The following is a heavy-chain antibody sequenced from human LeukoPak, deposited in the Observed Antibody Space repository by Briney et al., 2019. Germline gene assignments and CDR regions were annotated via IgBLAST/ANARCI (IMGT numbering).Heavy chain of an antibody. CDR3: AINKGGYCSSTSCHGRRNWFDP. CDR1: GGSFSGYY. V-gene: IGHV4-34*01. Sequence: PSETLSLTCAVYGGSFSGYYWSWIRQPPGKGLEWIGEINHSGSTNYNPSLKSRVTISVDTSKNQLSLKLSSVTAADTAVYYCAINKGGYCSSTSCHGRRNWFDPWGQGTLVTVSS. CDR2: INHSGST. J-gene: IGHJ5*02. D-gene: IGHD2-2*01.